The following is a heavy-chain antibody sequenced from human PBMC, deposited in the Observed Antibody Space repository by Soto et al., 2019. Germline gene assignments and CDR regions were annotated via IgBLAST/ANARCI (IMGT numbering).Heavy chain of an antibody. J-gene: IGHJ4*02. CDR2: ISAYNGNT. Sequence: GASLKISCKASGYTFTSYGISWVRQAPGQGLEWMGWISAYNGNTNYAQKLQGRVTMTTDTSTSTAYMELRSLRSDDTAVYYCAREGALGYSYGGPDDWREGTLVTVS. CDR3: AREGALGYSYGGPDD. V-gene: IGHV1-18*04. D-gene: IGHD5-18*01. CDR1: GYTFTSYG.